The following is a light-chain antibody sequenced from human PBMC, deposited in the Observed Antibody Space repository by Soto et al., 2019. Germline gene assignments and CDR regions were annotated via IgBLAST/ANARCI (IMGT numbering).Light chain of an antibody. CDR2: RNN. J-gene: IGLJ1*01. CDR1: SSNIA. Sequence: QAVVTQPPSASGTPGQRVTISCSGSSSNIAWYQHLPGTSPKLLIYRNNQRPSGVPDRFSGSKSGTSASLAISGLRAEDEADYYCAAWDDSLSGPYVFGTGTKLTVL. CDR3: AAWDDSLSGPYV. V-gene: IGLV1-47*01.